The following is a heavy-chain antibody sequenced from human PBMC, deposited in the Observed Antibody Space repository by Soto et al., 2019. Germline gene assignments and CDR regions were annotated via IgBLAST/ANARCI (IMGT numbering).Heavy chain of an antibody. J-gene: IGHJ4*02. CDR3: AKEGCSGGICYGFDY. D-gene: IGHD2-15*01. CDR2: MSWDGSDE. CDR1: GFTFSSYG. Sequence: QVQLVESGGGVVQPGRSLRLSCAASGFTFSSYGMHWVRQAPGKGLEWVAVMSWDGSDEFYEETVKGRFTVSRDNSRNTLYLQMNSLRVEYTAVYYCAKEGCSGGICYGFDYWGEGTLVPVSS. V-gene: IGHV3-30*18.